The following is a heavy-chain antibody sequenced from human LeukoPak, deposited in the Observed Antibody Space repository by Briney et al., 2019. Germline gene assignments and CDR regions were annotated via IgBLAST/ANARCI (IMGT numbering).Heavy chain of an antibody. D-gene: IGHD3-10*01. J-gene: IGHJ6*03. Sequence: PSETLSLTCTVSGGSISSYYWSWIRQPPGKGLEWIGYIYYSGSTNYNPSLKSRVTISVDTSKNQFSLKLSSVTAADTAVYYCARVSDYYGSGSHMDVWGKGTTVTISS. CDR1: GGSISSYY. V-gene: IGHV4-59*01. CDR2: IYYSGST. CDR3: ARVSDYYGSGSHMDV.